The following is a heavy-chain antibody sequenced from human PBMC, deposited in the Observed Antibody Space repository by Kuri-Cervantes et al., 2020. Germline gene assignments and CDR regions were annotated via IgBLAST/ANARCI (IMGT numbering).Heavy chain of an antibody. V-gene: IGHV3-53*01. J-gene: IGHJ3*02. D-gene: IGHD2-21*02. CDR1: GFTVSSNY. Sequence: GSLRLSWAASGFTVSSNYMSWVRQPPGRGLEWVSFIYSDGSTYYADSVKGRFTISRDNSKNMLFLQMNSLRGEDTAMYYCARYVDVEARCGYCDAFDIWGQGTMVTVSS. CDR3: ARYVDVEARCGYCDAFDI. CDR2: IYSDGST.